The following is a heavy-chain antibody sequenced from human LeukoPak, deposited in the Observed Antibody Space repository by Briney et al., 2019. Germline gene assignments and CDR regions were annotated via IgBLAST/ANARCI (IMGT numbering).Heavy chain of an antibody. CDR2: IRYDGSNK. V-gene: IGHV3-30*02. CDR1: GFTFSSYG. Sequence: GGSLRLSCAASGFTFSSYGMHWVRQAPGKGLERVAFIRYDGSNKYYADSVKGRFTISRDNSKNTLYLQMNSLRAEDTAVYYCAKGRDDSSSWYIPFFDYWGQGTLVTVSS. J-gene: IGHJ4*02. CDR3: AKGRDDSSSWYIPFFDY. D-gene: IGHD6-13*01.